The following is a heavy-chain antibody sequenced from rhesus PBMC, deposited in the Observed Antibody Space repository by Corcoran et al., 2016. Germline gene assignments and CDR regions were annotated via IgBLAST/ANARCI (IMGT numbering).Heavy chain of an antibody. Sequence: QVQLPESGPGLVKPSATLSLTCAVSGGSMRSPFLSWIRQSPGKGLGWFGFISGDSGSTSYNPTRKSRVTIAIDTSKNQFSLKLSSVTAADTAVYYCAVYSNYLPRFDYWGQGVLVTVSS. CDR3: AVYSNYLPRFDY. J-gene: IGHJ4*01. CDR1: GGSMRSPF. D-gene: IGHD4-23*01. V-gene: IGHV4-147*01. CDR2: ISGDSGST.